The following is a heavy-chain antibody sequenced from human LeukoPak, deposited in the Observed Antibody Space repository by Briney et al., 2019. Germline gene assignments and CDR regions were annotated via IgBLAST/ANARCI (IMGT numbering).Heavy chain of an antibody. CDR3: ARAGGYDFMDY. D-gene: IGHD5-12*01. V-gene: IGHV4-30-2*01. CDR1: GGSISSGGYS. Sequence: PSETLSLTCAVSGGSISSGGYSWSWIRQPPGKGLEWIGYIYHSGSTYYNPSLKSRVTISVDRSKNQFSLKLSSVTAADTAVYYCARAGGYDFMDYWGQGTLVTVSS. CDR2: IYHSGST. J-gene: IGHJ4*02.